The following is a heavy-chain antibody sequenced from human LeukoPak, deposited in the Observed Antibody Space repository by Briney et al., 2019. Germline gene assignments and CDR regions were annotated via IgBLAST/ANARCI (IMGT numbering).Heavy chain of an antibody. CDR2: INPNSGGT. D-gene: IGHD6-6*01. CDR3: ARVKQLVPNWFDP. CDR1: RYTFTGYY. Sequence: ASVKVSCKASRYTFTGYYMHWVRQAPGQGLEWMGWINPNSGGTNYAQKFQGRVTMTRDTSISTAYMELSRLTSDDTAVYYCARVKQLVPNWFDPWGQGTLVTVS. J-gene: IGHJ5*02. V-gene: IGHV1-2*02.